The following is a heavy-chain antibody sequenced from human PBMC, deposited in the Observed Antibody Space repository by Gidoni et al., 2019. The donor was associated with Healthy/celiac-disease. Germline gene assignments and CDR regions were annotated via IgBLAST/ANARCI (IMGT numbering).Heavy chain of an antibody. J-gene: IGHJ6*02. CDR2: ISSNGGST. V-gene: IGHV3-64D*08. CDR1: GFPFSSYA. CDR3: VKGIADYYYGMDV. D-gene: IGHD6-13*01. Sequence: EVQLVESGGGLVQPGGSLRLSCSDSGFPFSSYAMHWVRQAPGKGLEYVSAISSNGGSTYYADSVKGRFTISRDNSKNTLYLQMSSLRAEDTAVYYCVKGIADYYYGMDVWGQGTTVTVSS.